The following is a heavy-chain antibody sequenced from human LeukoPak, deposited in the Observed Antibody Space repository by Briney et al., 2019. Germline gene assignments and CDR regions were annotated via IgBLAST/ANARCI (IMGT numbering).Heavy chain of an antibody. D-gene: IGHD5-18*01. Sequence: ASVKVSFKASGYTFTCYYMDWVGQAPGQGREGMGWINPNSGGTNYAQKFQGRVTMTRDTSISTAYLELSRLRSDDTAVYYCARGGGRIQLWHNVNGMDVWGQGTTVTVSS. CDR3: ARGGGRIQLWHNVNGMDV. CDR1: GYTFTCYY. CDR2: INPNSGGT. J-gene: IGHJ6*02. V-gene: IGHV1-2*02.